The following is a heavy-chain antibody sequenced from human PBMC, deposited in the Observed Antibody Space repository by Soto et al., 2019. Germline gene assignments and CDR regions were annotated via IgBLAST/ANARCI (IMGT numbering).Heavy chain of an antibody. Sequence: ASVKVSCKASGYTFTGYYMHWVRQAPGQGLEWMGWINPNSGGTNYAQKFQGRVTMTRDTSISTAYMELSRLRSDDTAVYYCARGTRRIAVAAPRGWFDPWGQGTLVPVSS. CDR2: INPNSGGT. J-gene: IGHJ5*02. CDR1: GYTFTGYY. CDR3: ARGTRRIAVAAPRGWFDP. V-gene: IGHV1-2*02. D-gene: IGHD6-19*01.